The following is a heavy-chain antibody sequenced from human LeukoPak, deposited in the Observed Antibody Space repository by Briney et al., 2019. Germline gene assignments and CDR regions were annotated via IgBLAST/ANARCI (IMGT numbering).Heavy chain of an antibody. CDR1: GGSVSSGSYY. CDR2: FYYSGST. D-gene: IGHD3-3*01. CDR3: ASWYYDFWSGYKDFDY. Sequence: SETLSLTCTVSGGSVSSGSYYWSWIRQPPGKGLEWXXXFYYSGSTNYNPSLKSRVTISVDTSKNQFSLKLSSVTAADTAVYYCASWYYDFWSGYKDFDYWGQGTLVTVSS. J-gene: IGHJ4*02. V-gene: IGHV4-61*01.